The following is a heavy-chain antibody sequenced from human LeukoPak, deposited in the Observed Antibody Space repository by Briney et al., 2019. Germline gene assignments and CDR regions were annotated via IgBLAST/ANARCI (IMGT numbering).Heavy chain of an antibody. CDR3: ARQAVAPDY. J-gene: IGHJ4*02. CDR1: GGSISNYY. D-gene: IGHD6-19*01. Sequence: PSETLSLTCTVSGGSISNYYWSWVRQPPGKGLEWIGYIYYTGSTNYNPSLKGRVTMSVDTSRNQFSLKLSSVTAADTAVYYCARQAVAPDYWGQGTLVTVSS. V-gene: IGHV4-59*01. CDR2: IYYTGST.